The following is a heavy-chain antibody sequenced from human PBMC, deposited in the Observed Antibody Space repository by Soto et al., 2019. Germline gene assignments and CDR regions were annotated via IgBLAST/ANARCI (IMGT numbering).Heavy chain of an antibody. CDR2: MNPNSGNT. V-gene: IGHV1-8*01. D-gene: IGHD1-26*01. CDR1: GYTFTSYD. CDR3: ARGLGGGSYFLVYYYGMDV. J-gene: IGHJ6*02. Sequence: QVQLVQSGAEVKKPGASVKVSCKASGYTFTSYDINWVRQATGQGLEWMGWMNPNSGNTGYAQKFQGRVTMTRNTSISTAYMELSSPRSEDTAVYYCARGLGGGSYFLVYYYGMDVWGQGTTVTVSS.